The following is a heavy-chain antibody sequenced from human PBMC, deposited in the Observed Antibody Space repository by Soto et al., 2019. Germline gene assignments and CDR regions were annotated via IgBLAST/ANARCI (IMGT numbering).Heavy chain of an antibody. J-gene: IGHJ4*02. CDR2: INVYNGNK. D-gene: IGHD3-10*01. Sequence: QVQLVQSGAEVKKPGASVKVSCKASGYTFTSYGISWVRQAPGQGLEWMGWINVYNGNKNYAQKLQGRVTMTTDTSTSTAYLHLRSLRSDDTAVYFCARDTSRGEYDYWGQGTLVTVSS. CDR3: ARDTSRGEYDY. V-gene: IGHV1-18*01. CDR1: GYTFTSYG.